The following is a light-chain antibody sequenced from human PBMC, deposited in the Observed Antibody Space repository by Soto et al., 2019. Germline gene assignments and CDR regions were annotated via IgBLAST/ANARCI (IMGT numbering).Light chain of an antibody. CDR2: GAS. Sequence: EVVLTQSPGTLSLSPGERATLSCRPSQRVSNNYLAWYQQKPGEAPRLLIYGASSRATGIPDRFAGSGSGTDFTLTISRLELEDFGVYYCQQYGSSPQTFGKGTTVDIK. CDR1: QRVSNNY. J-gene: IGKJ1*01. CDR3: QQYGSSPQT. V-gene: IGKV3-20*01.